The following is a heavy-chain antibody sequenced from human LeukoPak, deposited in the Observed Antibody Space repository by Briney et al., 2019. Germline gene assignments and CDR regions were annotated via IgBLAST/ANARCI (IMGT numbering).Heavy chain of an antibody. V-gene: IGHV3-74*01. CDR2: INSDGRST. CDR1: GFTFSSSW. CDR3: ARHSSGYYHYDY. J-gene: IGHJ4*02. D-gene: IGHD3-22*01. Sequence: GGSLRLSCAASGFTFSSSWMHWVRQAPGKGLGWVSRINSDGRSTSYADSVKGRFTISRDNSKNTLHLQMNSLRAEDTAVYYCARHSSGYYHYDYWGPGTPVTVAS.